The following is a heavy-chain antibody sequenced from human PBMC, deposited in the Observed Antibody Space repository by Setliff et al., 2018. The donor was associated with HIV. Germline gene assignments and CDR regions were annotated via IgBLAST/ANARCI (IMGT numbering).Heavy chain of an antibody. CDR2: VYYSGST. Sequence: KPSETLSLTCIVSGGSISSSSYYWGWIRQPPGKGLEWIGTVYYSGSTYYNPSLKSRVTISVDTSENQFSLKLSSVTAADTAVYYCARAPPYKWEPSQDYWGQGTLVTVSS. J-gene: IGHJ4*02. CDR3: ARAPPYKWEPSQDY. D-gene: IGHD1-26*01. CDR1: GGSISSSSYY. V-gene: IGHV4-39*07.